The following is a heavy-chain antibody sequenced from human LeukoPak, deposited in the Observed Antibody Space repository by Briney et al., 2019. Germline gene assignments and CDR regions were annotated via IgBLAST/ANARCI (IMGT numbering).Heavy chain of an antibody. V-gene: IGHV1-2*02. CDR2: INPNSGGT. D-gene: IGHD6-6*01. CDR1: GYTFPGYY. Sequence: ASVKVSCKASGYTFPGYYMHWVRQAPGQGLEWMGWINPNSGGTNYAQKFQGRVTMTRDTSISTAYRELSRLRSDDTAVYYCAREHSSSSGKVFDYWGQGTLVTVSS. CDR3: AREHSSSSGKVFDY. J-gene: IGHJ4*02.